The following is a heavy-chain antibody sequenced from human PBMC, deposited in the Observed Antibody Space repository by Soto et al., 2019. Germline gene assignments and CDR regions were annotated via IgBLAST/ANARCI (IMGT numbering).Heavy chain of an antibody. V-gene: IGHV1-69*13. Sequence: SVKVSCKASGGTFSSYAISWVRQAPGQGLEWMGGIIPIFGTANYAQKFQGRVTITADESTSTAYMELSSLRSEDTAVYYCARDTHCSSTSCYEVYYYYYGMAVWGQGSSITVSS. J-gene: IGHJ6*02. CDR3: ARDTHCSSTSCYEVYYYYYGMAV. CDR2: IIPIFGTA. CDR1: GGTFSSYA. D-gene: IGHD2-2*01.